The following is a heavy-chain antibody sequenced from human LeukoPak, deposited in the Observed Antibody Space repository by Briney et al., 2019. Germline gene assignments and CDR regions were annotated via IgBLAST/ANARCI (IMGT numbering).Heavy chain of an antibody. CDR3: ARDPCSSTSCYVYYYYGMDV. CDR2: IIPILGIA. J-gene: IGHJ6*02. V-gene: IGHV1-69*04. D-gene: IGHD2-2*01. Sequence: SVKVSCKASGGTFSSYAISWVRQAPGQGLEWMGRIIPILGIANYAQKFQGRVTITADKSTSTAYMELSSLRSEDTAVYYCARDPCSSTSCYVYYYYGMDVWGQGTTVTVSS. CDR1: GGTFSSYA.